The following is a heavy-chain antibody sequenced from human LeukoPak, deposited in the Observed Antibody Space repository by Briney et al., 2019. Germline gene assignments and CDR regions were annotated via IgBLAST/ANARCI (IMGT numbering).Heavy chain of an antibody. CDR3: ARDHSYDFWSGSFNLFDY. CDR1: RYTFTSYY. Sequence: ASVKVSCKASRYTFTSYYMHWVRQAPGQGLEWMGIINPSGGSTSYAQKFQGRVTMTRDTSTSTVYMELSSLRSEDTAVYYCARDHSYDFWSGSFNLFDYWGQGTLVTVSS. V-gene: IGHV1-46*01. J-gene: IGHJ4*02. D-gene: IGHD3-3*01. CDR2: INPSGGST.